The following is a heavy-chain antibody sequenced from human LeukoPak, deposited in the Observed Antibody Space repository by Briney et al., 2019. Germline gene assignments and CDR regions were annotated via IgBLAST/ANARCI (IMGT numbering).Heavy chain of an antibody. V-gene: IGHV4-38-2*02. CDR1: GYSISSGYY. Sequence: SETLSLTCTVSGYSISSGYYWGWIRQPPGKGLEWIGSIYHSGSTYYNPSLKSRVTISVDTSKNQFSLKLSSVTAADTAVYYCARENSGSYYSRYWGQGTLVTVSS. J-gene: IGHJ4*02. CDR2: IYHSGST. D-gene: IGHD1-26*01. CDR3: ARENSGSYYSRY.